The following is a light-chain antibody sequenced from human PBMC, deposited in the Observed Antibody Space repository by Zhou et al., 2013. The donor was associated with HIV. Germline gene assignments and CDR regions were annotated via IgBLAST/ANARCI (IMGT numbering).Light chain of an antibody. J-gene: IGKJ1*01. V-gene: IGKV1-9*01. CDR3: QHMGT. Sequence: DIQLTQSPSFLSASVGDRVTITCRASQGISSYLAWYQQKPGKAPKLLIYAASTLQSGVPSRFSGSGSGTEFTLTISSLQPDDFATYYCQHMGTFGQGTKVEIK. CDR2: AAS. CDR1: QGISSY.